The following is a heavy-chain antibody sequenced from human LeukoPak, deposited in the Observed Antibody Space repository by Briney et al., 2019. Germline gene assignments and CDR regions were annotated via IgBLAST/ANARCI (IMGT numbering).Heavy chain of an antibody. CDR3: ASQRHLKD. V-gene: IGHV4-61*05. J-gene: IGHJ4*02. D-gene: IGHD3-3*02. CDR2: IYYSGST. Sequence: SETLSLTCTVSGVSISSTSYYWGWIRQPPGKGLEWIGYIYYSGSTNYNPSLKSRVTISVDTSKNQFSLKLSSVTAADTAVYYCASQRHLKDWGQGTLVTVSS. CDR1: GVSISSTSYY.